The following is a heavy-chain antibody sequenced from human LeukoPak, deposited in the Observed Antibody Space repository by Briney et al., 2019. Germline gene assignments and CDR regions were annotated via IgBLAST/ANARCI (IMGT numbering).Heavy chain of an antibody. V-gene: IGHV3-21*01. Sequence: GGSLRLSCAASGFIFNRYSMNWVRQAPGKGLEWVSSISGDLRHISYADSLKGRFTISRDNAKTSVFLQMNSLRAEDTAIYYCTKTDGHQYLFPHWGQGTLVTVSS. CDR1: GFIFNRYS. CDR2: ISGDLRHI. CDR3: TKTDGHQYLFPH. J-gene: IGHJ1*01. D-gene: IGHD2-2*01.